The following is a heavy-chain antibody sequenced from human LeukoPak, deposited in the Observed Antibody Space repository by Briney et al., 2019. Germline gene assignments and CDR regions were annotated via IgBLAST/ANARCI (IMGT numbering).Heavy chain of an antibody. CDR2: INAGNGNT. D-gene: IGHD6-13*01. V-gene: IGHV1-3*01. CDR3: ASSYSSSYSSSWKYYYYGMDV. Sequence: ASVTVSCTASGYIFTSYAMHWVRQAPGQRLEWMGWINAGNGNTKYSQKFQGRVTITRDTSASTAYMELSSLRSEDTAVYYCASSYSSSYSSSWKYYYYGMDVWGQGTTVTVSS. J-gene: IGHJ6*02. CDR1: GYIFTSYA.